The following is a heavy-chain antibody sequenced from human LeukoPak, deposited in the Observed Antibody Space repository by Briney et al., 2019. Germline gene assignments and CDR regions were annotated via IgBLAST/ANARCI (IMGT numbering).Heavy chain of an antibody. CDR1: GYTFRNYG. J-gene: IGHJ4*02. V-gene: IGHV1-18*01. Sequence: GASVKVSCKVSGYTFRNYGITWVRQAPGQGLEWMGWISGYDGSTVYAHNVQGRVAMTTDTSTSTAYMEVRSLRSDDTAMYYCARGGRRSGYTESDYWGQGTLVTVSS. D-gene: IGHD3-16*02. CDR3: ARGGRRSGYTESDY. CDR2: ISGYDGST.